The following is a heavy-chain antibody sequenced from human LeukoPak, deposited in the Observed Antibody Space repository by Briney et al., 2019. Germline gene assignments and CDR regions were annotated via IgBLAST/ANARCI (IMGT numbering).Heavy chain of an antibody. CDR3: SSAVADSTNAFDI. Sequence: PGGSLRLSCAASGFTFSSYWIHWVRQPPGKGLVWVSRISCDGSNKHYSDSVKGRFPISRDNVKNTLYLQMESLRAEDTAVYYFSSAVADSTNAFDIWGRGTPVTVSS. D-gene: IGHD6-19*01. V-gene: IGHV3-74*01. J-gene: IGHJ3*02. CDR2: ISCDGSNK. CDR1: GFTFSSYW.